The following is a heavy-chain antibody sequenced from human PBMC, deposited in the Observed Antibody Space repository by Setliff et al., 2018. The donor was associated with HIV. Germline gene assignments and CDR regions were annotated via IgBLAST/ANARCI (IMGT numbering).Heavy chain of an antibody. CDR1: GYTFTGYY. D-gene: IGHD6-19*01. Sequence: ASVKVSCKASGYTFTGYYIHCVRQAPGQGLEWMGWLNPNSGGTNYAQKFEGWVTMTRDTSISTAYMDLSRLRFDDTAVYYCAREGSGWYKYYYYYMDVWGKGTTVTVSS. CDR2: LNPNSGGT. J-gene: IGHJ6*03. V-gene: IGHV1-2*04. CDR3: AREGSGWYKYYYYYMDV.